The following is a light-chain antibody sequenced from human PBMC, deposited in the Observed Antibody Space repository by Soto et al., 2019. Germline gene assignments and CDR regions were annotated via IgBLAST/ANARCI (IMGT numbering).Light chain of an antibody. Sequence: QSALTQPPSASGSPGQSVTIYCTGTSSDVGDYKYVSWYQQHPGKAPKLMIYEVDNRPSGVPDRFSGSKSGNTASLAVSGLQAEDEADYFCSSYAGSNVIFGGGTKLTVL. CDR2: EVD. J-gene: IGLJ2*01. CDR3: SSYAGSNVI. V-gene: IGLV2-8*01. CDR1: SSDVGDYKY.